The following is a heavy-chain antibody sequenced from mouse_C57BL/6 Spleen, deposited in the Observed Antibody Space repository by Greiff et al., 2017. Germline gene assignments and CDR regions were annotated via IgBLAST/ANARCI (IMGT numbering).Heavy chain of an antibody. CDR1: GYAFSSSW. Sequence: VQLQESGPELVKPGASVKISCKASGYAFSSSWMNWVKQRPGKGLEWIGRIYPGDGDTNYNGKFKGKATLTADKSSSTAYMQLSSLTSEDSAVYFCARCPTVVATGDYWGQGTTLTVSS. CDR3: ARCPTVVATGDY. J-gene: IGHJ2*01. D-gene: IGHD1-1*01. V-gene: IGHV1-82*01. CDR2: IYPGDGDT.